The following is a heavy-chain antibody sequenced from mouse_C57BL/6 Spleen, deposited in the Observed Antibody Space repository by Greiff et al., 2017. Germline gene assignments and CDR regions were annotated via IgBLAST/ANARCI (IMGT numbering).Heavy chain of an antibody. V-gene: IGHV5-17*01. CDR1: GFTFSDYG. CDR2: ISSGSSTI. J-gene: IGHJ4*01. Sequence: EVKVEESGGGLVKPGGSLKLSCAASGFTFSDYGMHWVRQAPEKGLEWVAYISSGSSTIYYADTVKGRFTISRDNAKNTLFLQMTSLRSEDTAMYYCARQNGGYYAMDDWGQGTSVTVSS. CDR3: ARQNGGYYAMDD.